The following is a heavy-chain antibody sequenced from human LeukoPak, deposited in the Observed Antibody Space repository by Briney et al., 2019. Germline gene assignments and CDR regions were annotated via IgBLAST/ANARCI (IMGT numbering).Heavy chain of an antibody. J-gene: IGHJ4*02. Sequence: GGSLRLSCAASGFTFSSYSMNWVRQAPGKGLEWVSYISSSSSTIYYADSVKGRFTISRDNAKNPLYLQMNSLRDEDTAVYYCASLRGQVRGVIEYWGQGTLVTVSS. V-gene: IGHV3-48*02. D-gene: IGHD3-10*01. CDR2: ISSSSSTI. CDR1: GFTFSSYS. CDR3: ASLRGQVRGVIEY.